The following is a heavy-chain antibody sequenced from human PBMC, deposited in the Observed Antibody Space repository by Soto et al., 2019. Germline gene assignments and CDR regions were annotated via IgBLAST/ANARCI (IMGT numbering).Heavy chain of an antibody. CDR1: GGSISSYY. CDR2: IYYSGST. V-gene: IGHV4-59*01. Sequence: SETLSLTCTVSGGSISSYYWSWIRQPPGKGLEWIGYIYYSGSTNYNPSLKSRVTISVDTSKNQFSLKLSSVTAADTAVYYCARAASYYYGSGSPHMDVWGKGTTVTVSS. J-gene: IGHJ6*03. CDR3: ARAASYYYGSGSPHMDV. D-gene: IGHD3-10*01.